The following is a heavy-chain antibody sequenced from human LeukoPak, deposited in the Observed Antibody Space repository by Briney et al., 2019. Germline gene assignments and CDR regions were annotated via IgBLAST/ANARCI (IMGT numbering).Heavy chain of an antibody. D-gene: IGHD2-21*02. V-gene: IGHV4-59*12. CDR1: SGSISSYY. Sequence: SETLTLTCTVSSGSISSYYWSWIWQPPGKGLEWIGYFDYSASTNYNPSLKSRVTMSVDTSMNLLALMLSSVTAADTAVYSCARQGVATANDYWGQGTLVTVSS. CDR3: ARQGVATANDY. CDR2: FDYSAST. J-gene: IGHJ4*02.